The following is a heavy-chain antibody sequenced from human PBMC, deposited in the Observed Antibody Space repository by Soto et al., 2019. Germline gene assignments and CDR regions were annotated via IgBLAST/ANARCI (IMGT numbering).Heavy chain of an antibody. D-gene: IGHD2-15*01. CDR1: GGTFSSYA. CDR3: ARERYCSGGSCYYHYYMDV. Sequence: SVKVSCKASGGTFSSYAISWVRQAPGQGLEWMGWIIPIFGTANYAQKFQGRVTITADESTSTAYMELRSLRSDDTAVYYCARERYCSGGSCYYHYYMDVWGKGTTVTVSS. V-gene: IGHV1-69*13. CDR2: IIPIFGTA. J-gene: IGHJ6*03.